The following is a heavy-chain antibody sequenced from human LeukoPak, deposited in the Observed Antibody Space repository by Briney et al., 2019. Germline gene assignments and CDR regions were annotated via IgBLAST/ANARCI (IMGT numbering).Heavy chain of an antibody. CDR2: ISGYNGHT. D-gene: IGHD1-26*01. V-gene: IGHV1-18*01. CDR3: ARGTWEAAARPYSFDT. CDR1: SFSFSSFG. J-gene: IGHJ4*02. Sequence: ASVKVSCKAFSFSFSSFGLNWVRQAPGQGLEWMGWISGYNGHTNYAQKFQDRVTMTTDTSTNTAYLELRSLRSDDTAVYYCARGTWEAAARPYSFDTWGQGTLVTVSS.